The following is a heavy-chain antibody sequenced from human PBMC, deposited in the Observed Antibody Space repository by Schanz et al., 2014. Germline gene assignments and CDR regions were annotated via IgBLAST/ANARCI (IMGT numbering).Heavy chain of an antibody. Sequence: QVQLQESGPGLVKPSETLSLTCTVSGGSISSHFWSWIRQPPGKGLEWIGYMYHSSSSNYNPSLKSLVTISVDSSKNLYPLKMTSLAAADTAVYFCARVGGGILTSWYSLDSWGQGTLVTVSS. CDR2: MYHSSSS. D-gene: IGHD2-8*02. V-gene: IGHV4-59*11. J-gene: IGHJ4*02. CDR3: ARVGGGILTSWYSLDS. CDR1: GGSISSHF.